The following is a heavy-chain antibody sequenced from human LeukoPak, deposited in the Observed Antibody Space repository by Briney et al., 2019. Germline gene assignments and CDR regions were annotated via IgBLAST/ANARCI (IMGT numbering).Heavy chain of an antibody. CDR2: ISSSGSTI. CDR1: GFTLSTYG. CDR3: ARTYNFRDYFDY. D-gene: IGHD5-24*01. J-gene: IGHJ4*02. Sequence: PGGSLRLSCAPSGFTLSTYGMKCVRQAPGEGREWVSYISSSGSTIYYAHSVKGRFTISRDNAKNSLYLQMNSLRAEDTAVYYCARTYNFRDYFDYWGQGTLVTVSS. V-gene: IGHV3-48*03.